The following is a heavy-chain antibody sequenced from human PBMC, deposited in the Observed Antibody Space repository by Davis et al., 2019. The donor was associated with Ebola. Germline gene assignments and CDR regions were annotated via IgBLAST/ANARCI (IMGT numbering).Heavy chain of an antibody. CDR3: ARHVSAYYYDSSGYYSVPSGMDV. J-gene: IGHJ6*02. D-gene: IGHD3-22*01. V-gene: IGHV4-59*08. CDR2: IYYSGST. CDR1: GGSISTNNW. Sequence: SETLSLTCGVSGGSISTNNWWSWVRQPPGKGLEWIGYIYYSGSTNYNPSLKSRVTISVDTSKNQFSLKLSSVTAADTAVYYCARHVSAYYYDSSGYYSVPSGMDVWGQGTTVTVSS.